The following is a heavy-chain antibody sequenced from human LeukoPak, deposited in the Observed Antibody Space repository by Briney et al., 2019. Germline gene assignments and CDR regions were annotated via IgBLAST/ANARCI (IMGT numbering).Heavy chain of an antibody. CDR1: GDSISSYY. Sequence: SETLSLTCTVSGDSISSYYWSWIRQPPGKGLEWIGYIYYSGSTNYNPSLKSRVTISVDTSKNQFSLKLSSVTAADTAVYYCARVTIAAAGTFWFDPWGQGTLVTVSS. CDR2: IYYSGST. J-gene: IGHJ5*02. CDR3: ARVTIAAAGTFWFDP. V-gene: IGHV4-59*01. D-gene: IGHD6-13*01.